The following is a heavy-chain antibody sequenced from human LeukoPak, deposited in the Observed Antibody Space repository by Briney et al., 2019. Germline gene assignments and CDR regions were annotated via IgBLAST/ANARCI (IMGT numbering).Heavy chain of an antibody. CDR3: VQDWAWGAFAY. D-gene: IGHD7-27*01. V-gene: IGHV3-23*01. CDR1: GFTFSSYG. Sequence: GGSLRLSWAASGFTFSSYGMNWVRQAPGKWLEWVSGISGDAGRTYYADSVKGRFTIYRDNSKNTLYLQMNSLGAEDTAVYYCVQDWAWGAFAYWGQGTLVTVSS. CDR2: ISGDAGRT. J-gene: IGHJ4*02.